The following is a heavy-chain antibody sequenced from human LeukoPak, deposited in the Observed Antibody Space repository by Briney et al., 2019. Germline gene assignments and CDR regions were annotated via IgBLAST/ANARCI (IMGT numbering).Heavy chain of an antibody. CDR1: GYTFTSYY. J-gene: IGHJ6*02. CDR3: ARGDITMVRAYFYGMDV. V-gene: IGHV1-46*01. D-gene: IGHD3-10*01. CDR2: INPSGGST. Sequence: ALVKVSCKASGYTFTSYYMHWVRQAPGQGLEWMGIINPSGGSTSYAQKFQGRVTMTRDTSTSTVYMELSSLRSEDTAVYYCARGDITMVRAYFYGMDVWGQGTTVTVSS.